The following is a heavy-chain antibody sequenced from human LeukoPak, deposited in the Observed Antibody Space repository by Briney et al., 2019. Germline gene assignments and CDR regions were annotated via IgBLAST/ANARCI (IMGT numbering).Heavy chain of an antibody. Sequence: GGSLRLSCAAPGFTFSSYAMSWVRQAPGKGLEWVATLTGSGDSADYADSVKGRFTISRDNAKNTLYLEVNSLRVEDTAVYYCARRTSYYFPYWGQGTLVTVSS. V-gene: IGHV3-23*01. CDR2: LTGSGDSA. D-gene: IGHD3/OR15-3a*01. CDR3: ARRTSYYFPY. J-gene: IGHJ4*02. CDR1: GFTFSSYA.